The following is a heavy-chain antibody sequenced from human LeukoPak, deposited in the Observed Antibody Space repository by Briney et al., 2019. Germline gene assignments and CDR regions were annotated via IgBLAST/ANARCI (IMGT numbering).Heavy chain of an antibody. D-gene: IGHD6-19*01. CDR1: GFSFSSYA. CDR3: VKDGAKIAVSGTEFDY. CDR2: IRYDGSNK. V-gene: IGHV3-30*02. J-gene: IGHJ4*02. Sequence: GGSLRLSCAASGFSFSSYAMNWVRQAPGKGLEWVAFIRYDGSNKYYADSVKGRITISRDNSKNTLYLQINTLRPEDTAIYYCVKDGAKIAVSGTEFDYWGQGTQVTGSS.